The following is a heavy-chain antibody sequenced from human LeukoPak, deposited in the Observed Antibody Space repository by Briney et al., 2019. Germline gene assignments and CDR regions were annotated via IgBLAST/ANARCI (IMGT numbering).Heavy chain of an antibody. CDR3: AKDRGERRGRGPWRWYFDY. J-gene: IGHJ4*02. CDR2: ISWNSGSI. D-gene: IGHD2-15*01. V-gene: IGHV3-9*01. CDR1: GFTFSSYA. Sequence: GGSLRLSCAASGFTFSSYAMHWVRQAPGKGLEWVSGISWNSGSIGYADSVKGRFTISRDNAKNSLYLQMNSLRAEDTALYYCAKDRGERRGRGPWRWYFDYWGRGTLVTVSS.